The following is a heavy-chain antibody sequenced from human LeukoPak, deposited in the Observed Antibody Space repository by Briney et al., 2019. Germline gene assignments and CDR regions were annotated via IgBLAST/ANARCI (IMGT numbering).Heavy chain of an antibody. CDR2: INPSGSNT. Sequence: PGGSLRLSCAASGFTLSNFEMSWVRQAPGKGLEWISYINPSGSNTFSADSVKGRFTISRDNAKNSVYLQLNSLTVEDTGVYYCVRDYSQPSDGFDPWGQGTRVTVSS. D-gene: IGHD2-2*01. J-gene: IGHJ5*02. V-gene: IGHV3-48*03. CDR3: VRDYSQPSDGFDP. CDR1: GFTLSNFE.